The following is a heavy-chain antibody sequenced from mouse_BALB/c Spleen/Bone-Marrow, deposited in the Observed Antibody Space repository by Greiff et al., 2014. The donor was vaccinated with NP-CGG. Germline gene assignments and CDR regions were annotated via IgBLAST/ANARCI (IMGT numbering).Heavy chain of an antibody. CDR3: SRDYRSSHFDH. J-gene: IGHJ2*01. CDR2: INTYSGDA. V-gene: IGHV1-67*01. Sequence: QVQLQQSRTELSGPGISVKISCKGSGYPFNDYAMHWVQQRHAKSLEWTGVINTYSGDANYNQKFKGKATMTVDKSSSTAYMELARLTSEDSATYYFSRDYRSSHFDHWGKGSTRTVSS. CDR1: GYPFNDYA. D-gene: IGHD1-1*01.